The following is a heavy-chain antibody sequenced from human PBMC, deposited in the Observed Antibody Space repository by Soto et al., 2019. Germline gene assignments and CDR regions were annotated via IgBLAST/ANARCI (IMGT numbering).Heavy chain of an antibody. V-gene: IGHV3-21*01. D-gene: IGHD3-16*02. J-gene: IGHJ4*02. CDR1: GFTFSSYS. CDR2: ISSSSSYI. Sequence: GGSLRLSCAASGFTFSSYSMNWVRQAPGKGLEWVSSISSSSSYIYYADSVKGRFTISRDNAKNSLYLQMNSLRAEDTAVYYCAREGIMITFGGVIVRDRNFDYWGQGTLVTVSS. CDR3: AREGIMITFGGVIVRDRNFDY.